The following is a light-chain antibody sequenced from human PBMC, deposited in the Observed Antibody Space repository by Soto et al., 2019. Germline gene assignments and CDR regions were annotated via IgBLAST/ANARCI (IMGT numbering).Light chain of an antibody. Sequence: DIQMTQSPSSLSTSVGDRVTITCRASQGISSWLAWYQQKPGKAPKSLIYGASSLQGGVPSRFSGSGSGTDFTLTISSLQPDDFATYYCQQYDSNPLTFGGGTKVEIK. CDR2: GAS. J-gene: IGKJ4*01. V-gene: IGKV1D-16*01. CDR1: QGISSW. CDR3: QQYDSNPLT.